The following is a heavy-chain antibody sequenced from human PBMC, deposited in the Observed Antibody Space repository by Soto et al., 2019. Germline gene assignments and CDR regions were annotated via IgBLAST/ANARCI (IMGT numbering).Heavy chain of an antibody. V-gene: IGHV4-34*01. CDR2: INHSGNT. D-gene: IGHD5-12*01. CDR3: ARGGPPSVATPPHHY. Sequence: QVQLQQWGAGLLKPSETLSLTCAVQGASFGDYYWNWIRQPPGKGLEWLGEINHSGNTNYNPSLKSRVNISVDTSKTQFSLPLPSVTAADTAVYYCARGGPPSVATPPHHYWGQGTLVTVSS. CDR1: GASFGDYY. J-gene: IGHJ4*02.